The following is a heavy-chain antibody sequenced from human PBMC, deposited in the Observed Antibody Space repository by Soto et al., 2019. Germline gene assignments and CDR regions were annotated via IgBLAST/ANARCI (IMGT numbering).Heavy chain of an antibody. V-gene: IGHV3-7*01. CDR1: GFTFSNYW. CDR3: AKRKEVYYYGMDV. CDR2: IKHDGSDK. J-gene: IGHJ6*02. Sequence: PGGSLRLSCAASGFTFSNYWMSWVRQAPGKGLEWVANIKHDGSDKYYVDSVKGRFTVSGDNAKNSLYLQMNSLRAEDTAVYYCAKRKEVYYYGMDVWGQGTTVTVSS.